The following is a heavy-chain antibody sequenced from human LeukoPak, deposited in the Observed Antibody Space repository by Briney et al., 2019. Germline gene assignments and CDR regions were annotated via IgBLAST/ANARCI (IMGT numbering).Heavy chain of an antibody. J-gene: IGHJ4*02. CDR1: GGSISSSSYY. CDR3: ASVQWLVRAFDY. Sequence: PSETLSLTCTVSGGSISSSSYYWGWIRQPPGKGLEWIGSIYYSGSTYYNPSLKSRVTISVDTSRNQFSLKLSSVTAADTAVYYCASVQWLVRAFDYWGQGTLVTVSS. D-gene: IGHD6-19*01. V-gene: IGHV4-39*01. CDR2: IYYSGST.